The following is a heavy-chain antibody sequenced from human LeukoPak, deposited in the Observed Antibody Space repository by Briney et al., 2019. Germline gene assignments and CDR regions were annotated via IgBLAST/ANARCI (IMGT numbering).Heavy chain of an antibody. J-gene: IGHJ4*02. CDR1: GFTFSSYS. V-gene: IGHV3-48*01. D-gene: IGHD6-13*01. CDR2: ISSSSSTI. Sequence: PGGSPRLSCAASGFTFSSYSMNWVRQAPGKGLEWVSYISSSSSTIYYADSVKGRFTISRDNAKNSLYLQMNSLRAEDTAVYYCARGAAGSSVGVYRWGQGTLVTVSS. CDR3: ARGAAGSSVGVYR.